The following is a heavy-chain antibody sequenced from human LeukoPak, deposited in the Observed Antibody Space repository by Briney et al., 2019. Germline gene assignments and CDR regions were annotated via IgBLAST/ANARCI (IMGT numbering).Heavy chain of an antibody. CDR3: AKYTSRVWFDP. CDR2: ITSSGSRT. J-gene: IGHJ5*02. Sequence: PGGSLRLSCAASGFTFADYAMTWVRQAPGKGLEWVSAITSSGSRTYFADSVKGRFTISRDDSKNTLYLQMNSLRAEDTAVYYCAKYTSRVWFDPWGQGTLVTVSS. V-gene: IGHV3-23*01. D-gene: IGHD2-2*01. CDR1: GFTFADYA.